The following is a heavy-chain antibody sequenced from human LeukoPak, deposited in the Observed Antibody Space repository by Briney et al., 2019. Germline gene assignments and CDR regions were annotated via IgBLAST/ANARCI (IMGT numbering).Heavy chain of an antibody. CDR2: SDYTGSK. CDR3: AKDFGDFRTDY. CDR1: GGSISSYY. V-gene: IGHV4-59*04. D-gene: IGHD4-17*01. Sequence: PSETLSLTCTVSGGSISSYYWSWIRQPPGKGLEWIASSDYTGSKTYNPSLKSRVTVSVDTSKNQFFLKLTSVTAADTAVYYCAKDFGDFRTDYWGQGTLVTVSS. J-gene: IGHJ4*02.